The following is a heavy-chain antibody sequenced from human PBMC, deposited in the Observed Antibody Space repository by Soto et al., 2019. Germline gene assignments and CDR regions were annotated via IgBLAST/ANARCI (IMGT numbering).Heavy chain of an antibody. CDR1: GFTFTSYW. D-gene: IGHD3-9*01. CDR3: AKEERGALRYFDWLDSPTFGY. J-gene: IGHJ4*02. CDR2: IKQDGSEK. V-gene: IGHV3-7*01. Sequence: GGSLRLSCAASGFTFTSYWMSWVRQAPGRGLEWVANIKQDGSEKYYVDSVKGRFTISRDNSKNSLYLQMNSLRAEDTAVYYCAKEERGALRYFDWLDSPTFGYWGQGTLVTVSS.